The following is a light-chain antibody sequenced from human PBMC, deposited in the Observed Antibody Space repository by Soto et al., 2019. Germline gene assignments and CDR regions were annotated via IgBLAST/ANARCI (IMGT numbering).Light chain of an antibody. J-gene: IGLJ1*01. CDR2: DVS. CDR3: SSYTSSSTLLYV. V-gene: IGLV2-14*01. Sequence: QSALTQPASVSGSPGQSITISCTGTSSDVGGYNYVSWYQQHPGKAPKLMIYDVSNRPSGVSNRFSGSKSGNTASLTISGLQAEDEADYYCSSYTSSSTLLYVFGTGTKVIVL. CDR1: SSDVGGYNY.